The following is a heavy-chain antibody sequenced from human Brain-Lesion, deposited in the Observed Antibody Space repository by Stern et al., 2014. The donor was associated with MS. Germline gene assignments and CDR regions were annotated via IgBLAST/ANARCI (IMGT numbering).Heavy chain of an antibody. Sequence: QVQLGQSGAEVKQPGASVKVSCKASGYTFSSYDITWVRQASGHGLEWMGWMNPYSGNTGYAQKFKGRVSMTSDPSISTVYMELTSLTSDDTAVYFCARAVRNQLLSEYWGQGTLVTVSS. V-gene: IGHV1-8*01. J-gene: IGHJ4*02. CDR1: GYTFSSYD. D-gene: IGHD2-2*01. CDR3: ARAVRNQLLSEY. CDR2: MNPYSGNT.